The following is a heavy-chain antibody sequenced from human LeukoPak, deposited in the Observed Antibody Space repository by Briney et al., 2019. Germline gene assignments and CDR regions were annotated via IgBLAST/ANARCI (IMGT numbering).Heavy chain of an antibody. V-gene: IGHV3-21*01. CDR1: GFTFSSYS. Sequence: GGSLRLSCAASGFTFSSYSMNWVRQAPGEGLEWVSSISSSSSYIYYADSVKGRFTVSRDNAKNSLYLQMNSLRAEDTAVYYCARDGSRELLNFDYWGQGTLVTVSS. CDR3: ARDGSRELLNFDY. J-gene: IGHJ4*02. D-gene: IGHD1-26*01. CDR2: ISSSSSYI.